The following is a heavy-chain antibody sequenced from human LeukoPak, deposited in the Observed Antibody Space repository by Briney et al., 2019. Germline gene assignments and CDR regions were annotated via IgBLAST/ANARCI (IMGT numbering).Heavy chain of an antibody. Sequence: GSLLLSCAASGFTFSSYSMNWVRQAPGKGLEWVSYISSSSSTIYYADSVKGRFTISRDNAKNSLYLQMNSLRAEDTAVYYCARASSNYEWPDYYYYYMDVWGKGTTVTVSS. CDR1: GFTFSSYS. J-gene: IGHJ6*03. CDR2: ISSSSSTI. CDR3: ARASSNYEWPDYYYYYMDV. V-gene: IGHV3-48*01. D-gene: IGHD4-11*01.